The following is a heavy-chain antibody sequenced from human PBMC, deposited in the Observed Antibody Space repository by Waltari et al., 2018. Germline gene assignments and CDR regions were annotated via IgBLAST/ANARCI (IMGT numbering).Heavy chain of an antibody. V-gene: IGHV3-30*18. CDR2: MSYDGSNQ. CDR3: AKSGISVGYFDY. D-gene: IGHD6-19*01. Sequence: QVQLVESGGGVVQPGRSLRLSCAASGFTFRSYAMHWVRQAPGKGRGWVAVMSYDGSNQYYGDSVMGRFTISRDNSKNTLYLKINSLRAEDTAVYYCAKSGISVGYFDYWGRGTLVTVSS. CDR1: GFTFRSYA. J-gene: IGHJ4*02.